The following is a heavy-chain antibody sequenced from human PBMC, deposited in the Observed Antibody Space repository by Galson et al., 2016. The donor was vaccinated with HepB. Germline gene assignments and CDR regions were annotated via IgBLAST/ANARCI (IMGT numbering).Heavy chain of an antibody. CDR2: VYHSGSI. CDR1: GDSVTGGHW. V-gene: IGHV4-4*02. CDR3: ARAQLKYYQYTRGYYGRAFLV. J-gene: IGHJ3*01. D-gene: IGHD3-3*01. Sequence: ETLSLTCSISGDSVTGGHWWSWVRRPPGKGLECIGEVYHSGSINYNPSLKSRVTISMDKATDQISLNLKSVTAADTAVYYCARAQLKYYQYTRGYYGRAFLVWGLGTAVTVSS.